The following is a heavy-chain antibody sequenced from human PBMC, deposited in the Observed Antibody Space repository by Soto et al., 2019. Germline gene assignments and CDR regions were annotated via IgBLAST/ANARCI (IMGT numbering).Heavy chain of an antibody. CDR1: GFSFGSYA. J-gene: IGHJ4*02. V-gene: IGHV3-23*01. CDR3: ARWSYLDY. Sequence: GGSLRLSCAASGFSFGSYALSWVRQAPGKGLEWVSTISGSDGKTFYADAVKGRFSISRDTSQNTLYLQMNSLRADDTAIYYCARWSYLDYWGQGTPDTVSS. CDR2: ISGSDGKT. D-gene: IGHD3-3*01.